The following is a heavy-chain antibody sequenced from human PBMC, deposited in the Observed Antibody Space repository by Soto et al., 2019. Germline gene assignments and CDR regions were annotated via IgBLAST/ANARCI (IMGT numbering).Heavy chain of an antibody. CDR2: ISGSGGST. V-gene: IGHV3-23*01. D-gene: IGHD6-19*01. Sequence: GGPLRLSCAASGFTFSSYAMSWVRQAPGKGLEWVSAISGSGGSTYYADSVKGRFTISRDNSKNTLYLQMNSLRAEDTAVYYCAKDLIAQVAGSAFDIWGQGTMVTVSS. CDR1: GFTFSSYA. J-gene: IGHJ3*02. CDR3: AKDLIAQVAGSAFDI.